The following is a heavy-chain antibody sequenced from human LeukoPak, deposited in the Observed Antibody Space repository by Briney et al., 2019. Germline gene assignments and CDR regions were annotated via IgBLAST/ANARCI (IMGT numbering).Heavy chain of an antibody. CDR3: ARDSGYSGYYGMDV. J-gene: IGHJ6*02. V-gene: IGHV1-2*04. Sequence: GASVKVSCKASGYTFTGYYMHWVRQAPGQGLEWMGWINPNSGGTNYAQKFQGWVTMTRDTFISTAYMELSRLRSDDTAVCYCARDSGYSGYYGMDVWGQGTTVTVSS. CDR2: INPNSGGT. CDR1: GYTFTGYY. D-gene: IGHD5-12*01.